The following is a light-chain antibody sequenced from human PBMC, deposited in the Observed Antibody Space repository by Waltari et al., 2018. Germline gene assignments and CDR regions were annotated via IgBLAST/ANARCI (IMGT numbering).Light chain of an antibody. V-gene: IGKV1-5*03. J-gene: IGKJ2*01. CDR3: QQYETYSPYT. CDR1: QTINNW. CDR2: RAS. Sequence: DIQMTQSPSTLSASVGDRVTITCRASQTINNWLAWYQQKPGKAPQLLIQRASVLQSGVPSRFIGSGSGTDFTLTISSLQADYFATYYCQQYETYSPYTFGQGTKVDLK.